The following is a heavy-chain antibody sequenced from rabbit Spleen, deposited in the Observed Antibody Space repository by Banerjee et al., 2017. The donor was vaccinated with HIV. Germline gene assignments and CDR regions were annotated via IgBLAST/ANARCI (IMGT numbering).Heavy chain of an antibody. CDR2: IYAGSTGTT. V-gene: IGHV1S40*01. CDR3: TRDDGSGHYIDGYFNL. J-gene: IGHJ4*01. D-gene: IGHD1-1*01. Sequence: QSLEESGGDLVKPGASLTLTCTASGFSFSSVHWIYWVRQAPGKGLEWIGTIYAGSTGTTDYASWAKGRFTISKTSSTTVTLQMTSLTAADTATYFCTRDDGSGHYIDGYFNLWGPGTLVTVS. CDR1: GFSFSSVHW.